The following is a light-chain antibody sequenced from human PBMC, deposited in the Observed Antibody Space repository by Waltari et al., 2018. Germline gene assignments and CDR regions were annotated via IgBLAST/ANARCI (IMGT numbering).Light chain of an antibody. CDR1: NIGSKS. V-gene: IGLV3-21*04. CDR3: QVWDSSGDHYV. Sequence: YVLTQPPSVSVAPGKTARITCGGNNIGSKSVHWYQQKPGQAPVLVIYYDSDRPSGIPERFSGSNSGNTATLTISRVEAGDEADYYCQVWDSSGDHYVFGTGTKVTVL. J-gene: IGLJ1*01. CDR2: YDS.